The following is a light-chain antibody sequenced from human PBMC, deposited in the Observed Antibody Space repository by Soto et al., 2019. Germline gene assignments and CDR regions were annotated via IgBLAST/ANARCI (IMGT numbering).Light chain of an antibody. CDR1: QGISSW. Sequence: DIQMTQSPSSMSASIGDRVTITCRASQGISSWLAWYQQKPGKAPKLLIYAASTLQSGVPSRFSGSESGTDFTLTISGLQPEDCATYYFQQANAFPLTFGGGTKVEIK. CDR3: QQANAFPLT. J-gene: IGKJ4*01. V-gene: IGKV1D-12*01. CDR2: AAS.